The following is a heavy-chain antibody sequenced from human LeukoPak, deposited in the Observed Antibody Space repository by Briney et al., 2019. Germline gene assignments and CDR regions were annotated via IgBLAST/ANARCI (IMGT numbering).Heavy chain of an antibody. CDR2: IYYSGST. V-gene: IGHV4-59*01. D-gene: IGHD6-13*01. Sequence: SETLSLTCTVSGGSISSYYWSWVRQPPGKGLEWIGYIYYSGSTNYNPSLKSRVTISVDTSKNQFSLKLSSVTAADTAVYYCARDGSGYSSSWLYYWGQGTLVTVSS. J-gene: IGHJ4*02. CDR3: ARDGSGYSSSWLYY. CDR1: GGSISSYY.